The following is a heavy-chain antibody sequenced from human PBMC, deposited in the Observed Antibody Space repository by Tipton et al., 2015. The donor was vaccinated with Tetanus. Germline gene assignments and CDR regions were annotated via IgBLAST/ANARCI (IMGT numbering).Heavy chain of an antibody. CDR2: FYYGGST. Sequence: TLSLTCTVSGVSISNSSHYWGWICQSPGKGLEWIGSFYYGGSTYYNPSLESRVTISVDTSKNEFSLKLTSVTAADTSLYFCARDIYSNTRAFDIWGQGTMVTVSS. D-gene: IGHD2-2*01. CDR3: ARDIYSNTRAFDI. J-gene: IGHJ3*02. V-gene: IGHV4-39*02. CDR1: GVSISNSSHY.